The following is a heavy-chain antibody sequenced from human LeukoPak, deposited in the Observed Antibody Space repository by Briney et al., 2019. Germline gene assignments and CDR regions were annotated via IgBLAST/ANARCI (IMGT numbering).Heavy chain of an antibody. D-gene: IGHD2-21*02. J-gene: IGHJ5*02. CDR3: ARPNGDYYNWFDP. V-gene: IGHV1-2*02. CDR2: INRNSGDT. CDR1: GYTFTGYS. Sequence: ASLMVFCKASGYTFTGYSIHWVRQAPGQGLEWMGCINRNSGDTNYPQKFQDRVTLSRDTSISTAYMELTDLRSDDTAMYYCARPNGDYYNWFDPWGQGTLVTESS.